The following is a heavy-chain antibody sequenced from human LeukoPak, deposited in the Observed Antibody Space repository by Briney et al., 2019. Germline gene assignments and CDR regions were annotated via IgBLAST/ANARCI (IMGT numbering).Heavy chain of an antibody. D-gene: IGHD4-17*01. V-gene: IGHV1-18*01. CDR2: ITTYNGNT. CDR3: ARGYDYGDYVGDFDY. CDR1: GYTFTSYP. Sequence: ASVKVSCRASGYTFTSYPISWVRQAPGQGLEWMGWITTYNGNTHYAQKLQGRVTMTTETSTSTAYMDLRGLRSDDTAVYYCARGYDYGDYVGDFDYWGQGTLVTVSS. J-gene: IGHJ4*02.